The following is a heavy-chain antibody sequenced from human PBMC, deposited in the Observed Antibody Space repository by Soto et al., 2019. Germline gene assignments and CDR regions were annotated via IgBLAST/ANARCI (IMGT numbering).Heavy chain of an antibody. Sequence: QVKLQGLGPRLVKPSQTLSLTSSVSGASISMGAYFWTFIRHHPGKGLELIGYIYYSVRTSYTYQNPSLQRRITISLDPSIHLFTLRLTSVTAADGVTFYSSRDTEPDIDGHNIIPDVTYDMDLRRQVVMVIVSS. D-gene: IGHD3-3*01. CDR1: GASISMGAYF. J-gene: IGHJ6*02. CDR2: IYYSVRTSYT. CDR3: SRDTEPDIDGHNIIPDVTYDMDL. V-gene: IGHV4-31*03.